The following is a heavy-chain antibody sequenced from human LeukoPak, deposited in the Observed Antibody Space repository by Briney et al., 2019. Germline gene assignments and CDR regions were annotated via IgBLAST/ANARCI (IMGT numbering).Heavy chain of an antibody. V-gene: IGHV3-30-3*01. Sequence: GGSLRLSCAASGFTFSSYAMHWVRQAPGKGLEWVAVISYDGSNKYYADSVKGRFTISRDNSKNTLYLQMNSLRAEDTAVYYCARGVPIFPMIVVVTASRSSYYFDYWGQGTLVTVSS. CDR3: ARGVPIFPMIVVVTASRSSYYFDY. CDR2: ISYDGSNK. J-gene: IGHJ4*02. CDR1: GFTFSSYA. D-gene: IGHD3-22*01.